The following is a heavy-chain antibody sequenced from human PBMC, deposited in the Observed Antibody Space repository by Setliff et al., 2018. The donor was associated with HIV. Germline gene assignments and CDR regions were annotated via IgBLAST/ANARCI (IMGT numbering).Heavy chain of an antibody. D-gene: IGHD2-21*01. CDR3: ARASRWGSIPFDY. Sequence: SETLSLTCTVSGGSISTGGYYWSWIRQHPGKGLEWIGYIYNSGGTYYNPSPKSRITMSIDTSKNQFSLKLNSVTAADTAVYFCARASRWGSIPFDYWGQGTLVTVSS. V-gene: IGHV4-31*03. J-gene: IGHJ4*02. CDR2: IYNSGGT. CDR1: GGSISTGGYY.